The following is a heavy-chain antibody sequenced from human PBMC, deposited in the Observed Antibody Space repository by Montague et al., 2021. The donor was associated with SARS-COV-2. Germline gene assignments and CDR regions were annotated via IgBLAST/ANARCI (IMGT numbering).Heavy chain of an antibody. J-gene: IGHJ4*02. CDR2: IYYTGSA. CDR3: ARAQTTCFSANCVNYFDY. Sequence: SETLSLTCSVSGDSISSYYWSWIRQSPGRGLDWIGHIYYTGSAKYNPSLTSRVPISVDTSRRQFSLNLKSVTAADTAVYYCARAQTTCFSANCVNYFDYWGQGAQVTVSS. CDR1: GDSISSYY. D-gene: IGHD1-1*01. V-gene: IGHV4-59*01.